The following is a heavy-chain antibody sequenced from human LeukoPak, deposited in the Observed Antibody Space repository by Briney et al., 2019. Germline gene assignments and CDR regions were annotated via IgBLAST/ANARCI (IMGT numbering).Heavy chain of an antibody. CDR1: GFTFSSYW. CDR3: GRDQNGYDYCGSVFYYHYHMLG. D-gene: IGHD5-12*01. CDR2: IKQDGSEK. V-gene: IGHV3-7*03. Sequence: GGSLRLSCAASGFTFSSYWMSWVRQAPGKGLEWVANIKQDGSEKYYVDSVKGRFTISRDNAKNTLYLQMNSLRAEDTAGNYCGRDQNGYDYCGSVFYYHYHMLGWVKAATVSVSS. J-gene: IGHJ6*03.